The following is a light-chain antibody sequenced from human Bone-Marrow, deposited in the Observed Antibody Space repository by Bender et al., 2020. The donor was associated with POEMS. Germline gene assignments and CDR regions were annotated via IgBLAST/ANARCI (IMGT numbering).Light chain of an antibody. V-gene: IGLV2-11*01. CDR3: CSYAGDGLGV. J-gene: IGLJ3*02. CDR1: SSDVGGYNY. Sequence: QSALTQPRSVSESPGQSVTISCTGTSSDVGGYNYVSWYQHHPGKAPKLMIYEGSERPSGVSNRFSGSKSGNTASLTISGLQAEDEADYYCCSYAGDGLGVFGGGTKLTVL. CDR2: EGS.